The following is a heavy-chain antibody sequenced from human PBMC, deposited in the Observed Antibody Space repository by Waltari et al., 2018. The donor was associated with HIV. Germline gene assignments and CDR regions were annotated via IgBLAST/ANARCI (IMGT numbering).Heavy chain of an antibody. J-gene: IGHJ3*02. CDR3: ARSSYYDYVWGSYRLSDAFDI. V-gene: IGHV4-38-2*01. D-gene: IGHD3-16*02. CDR1: GYSISSGYY. CDR2: IYHSGST. Sequence: QVQLQESGPGLVKPSETLSLTCGVSGYSISSGYYWGWIRQPPGKGLEWLGNIYHSGSTSHNSALKSRVTISVDTSNNQCSLKLGSVTAADTAVYYCARSSYYDYVWGSYRLSDAFDIWGQGTMVTVSS.